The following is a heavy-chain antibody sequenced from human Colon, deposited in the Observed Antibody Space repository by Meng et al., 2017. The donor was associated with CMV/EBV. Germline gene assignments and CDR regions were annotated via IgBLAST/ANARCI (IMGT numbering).Heavy chain of an antibody. CDR2: ISSSSSYI. V-gene: IGHV3-21*01. CDR1: GFTFSTYS. J-gene: IGHJ4*02. Sequence: GESLKISCVASGFTFSTYSMNWVRQAPGKGLEWVSSISSSSSYIYYADSVKGRFTISRDNAKNSLYLQMSSLRAEDTAVYYCARFTRISGYEALDYWGQGTLVTVSS. CDR3: ARFTRISGYEALDY. D-gene: IGHD5-12*01.